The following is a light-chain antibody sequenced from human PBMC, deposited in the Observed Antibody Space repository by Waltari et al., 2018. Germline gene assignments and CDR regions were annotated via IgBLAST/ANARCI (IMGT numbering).Light chain of an antibody. J-gene: IGLJ2*01. CDR2: EVS. V-gene: IGLV2-14*01. Sequence: QSALTQPASVSGSPGQSITISCPGTSSDVGGYNYVSWYQQHPGKAPKLMIYEVSNLPSGVSHRFSGSKSGNTASLTISGLQAEDEADYYCSSYTSSSTLVVFGGGTKLTVL. CDR1: SSDVGGYNY. CDR3: SSYTSSSTLVV.